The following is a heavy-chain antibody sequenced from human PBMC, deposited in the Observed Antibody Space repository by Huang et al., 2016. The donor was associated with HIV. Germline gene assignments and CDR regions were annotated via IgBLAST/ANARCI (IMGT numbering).Heavy chain of an antibody. V-gene: IGHV4-61*09. Sequence: QVQLQESGPGLVKPSQTLSLTCTVSGASISSGSYYWTWIRQPAGKGLEWIVHIYTSGSTNYNPSLKSRVTISIDTAKNHFSLRLNSVNAADTAVYYCATWPPGSQMRAFDIWGPGTMITVSS. CDR2: IYTSGST. J-gene: IGHJ3*02. CDR1: GASISSGSYY. CDR3: ATWPPGSQMRAFDI. D-gene: IGHD2-15*01.